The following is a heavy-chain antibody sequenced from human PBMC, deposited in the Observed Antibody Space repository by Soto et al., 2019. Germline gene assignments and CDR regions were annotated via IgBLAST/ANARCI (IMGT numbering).Heavy chain of an antibody. Sequence: QLQLQESGPGLVKPSETLSLTCTVSGGSISSSSYYWGWIRQPPGKGLEWIGSIYYSGSTYYNPSLKSRVTISVDTSKNQFPLKLSSVTAADTAVYYCARRLGSSWYMGWFDPWGQGTLVTVSS. J-gene: IGHJ5*02. CDR1: GGSISSSSYY. V-gene: IGHV4-39*01. CDR3: ARRLGSSWYMGWFDP. D-gene: IGHD6-13*01. CDR2: IYYSGST.